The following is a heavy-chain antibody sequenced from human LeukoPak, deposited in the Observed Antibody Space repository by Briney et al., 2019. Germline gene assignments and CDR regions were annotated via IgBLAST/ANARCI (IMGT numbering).Heavy chain of an antibody. J-gene: IGHJ4*02. Sequence: SETLSLTCTVSGGSISSSSCYWGWIRQPPGKGLEWIGSIYCSGSTYYNPSLKSRVTISVDTSKNQFSLKLSSVTAADTAVYYCARHYSDSSGYLAASIDYWGQGTLVTVSS. D-gene: IGHD3-22*01. CDR1: GGSISSSSCY. CDR2: IYCSGST. V-gene: IGHV4-39*01. CDR3: ARHYSDSSGYLAASIDY.